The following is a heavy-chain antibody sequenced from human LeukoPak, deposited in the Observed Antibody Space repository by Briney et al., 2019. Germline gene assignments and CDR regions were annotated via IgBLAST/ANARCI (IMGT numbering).Heavy chain of an antibody. J-gene: IGHJ4*02. CDR3: ARGVRGSQKLDH. CDR2: SGAYIGNT. CDR1: GYLFSSFG. Sequence: ASVKVSCKASGYLFSSFGVCWVRQAPGQGLEWMGWSGAYIGNTNYAQKFQGRLTMTTDASMSIAYMELRSLRSDDTAVYYCARGVRGSQKLDHWGQGTLVTVSS. V-gene: IGHV1-18*01. D-gene: IGHD1-26*01.